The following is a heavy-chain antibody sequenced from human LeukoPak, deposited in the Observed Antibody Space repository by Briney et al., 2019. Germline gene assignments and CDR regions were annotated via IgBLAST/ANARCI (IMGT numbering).Heavy chain of an antibody. D-gene: IGHD1-26*01. CDR1: GFTFSSYS. CDR3: ARPRYGGPGGDFDY. CDR2: ISSSSSYI. J-gene: IGHJ4*02. V-gene: IGHV3-21*01. Sequence: GGSLRLACAASGFTFSSYSMNWVRQAPGKGLEWVSSISSSSSYIYYADSVKGRFTISRDNAKNSLYPQMNSLRAEDTAVYYCARPRYGGPGGDFDYWGQGTLVTVSS.